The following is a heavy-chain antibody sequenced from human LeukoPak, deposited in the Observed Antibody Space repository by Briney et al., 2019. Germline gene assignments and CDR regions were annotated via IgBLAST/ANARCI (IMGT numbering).Heavy chain of an antibody. D-gene: IGHD2-2*01. CDR2: IHHTGTT. V-gene: IGHV4-38-2*02. J-gene: IGHJ6*03. CDR1: GYSISSGYY. CDR3: ASPAAMSYYYMDV. Sequence: SETLSLTCSVSGYSISSGYYWGWIRQAPGKGLEWVGTIHHTGTTYYNPFLKSRVTISVHTSTNQFSLRLNSVTAADTAVYYCASPAAMSYYYMDVWGKGTTVTVSS.